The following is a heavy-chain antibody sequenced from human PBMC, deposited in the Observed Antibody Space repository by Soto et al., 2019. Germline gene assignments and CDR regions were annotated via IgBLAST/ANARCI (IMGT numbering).Heavy chain of an antibody. D-gene: IGHD2-15*01. CDR2: INPDNGNT. CDR3: ARGIATGQLDP. V-gene: IGHV1-3*01. CDR1: GYTFTRYT. Sequence: QVQLVQSGAEVKKPGASVKIPCKTSGYTFTRYTMTWVRQAPGQRLEWMGWINPDNGNTKSSQKFQDRVIITRDTSASTAYMDLSSLRSEDTAVYYCARGIATGQLDPWGQGTLVTVSS. J-gene: IGHJ5*02.